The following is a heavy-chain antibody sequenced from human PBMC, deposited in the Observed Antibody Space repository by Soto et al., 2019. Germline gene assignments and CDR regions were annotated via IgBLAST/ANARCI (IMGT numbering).Heavy chain of an antibody. CDR3: ARADRTLVTSYGLDV. J-gene: IGHJ6*02. CDR2: INHSGTI. CDR1: GGSFSGFY. Sequence: QVQIQQWGAGLLKPSETLSLTCAVSGGSFSGFYWTWIRQPPVEGLEWIVEINHSGTINFNPSLRSRLTISLDSSKKHFSLKLTSLTAADAAVYYCARADRTLVTSYGLDVWGQGTTVTVSS. D-gene: IGHD2-21*02. V-gene: IGHV4-34*02.